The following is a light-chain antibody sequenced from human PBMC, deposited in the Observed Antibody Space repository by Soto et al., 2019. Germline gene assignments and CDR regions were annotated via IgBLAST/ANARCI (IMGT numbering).Light chain of an antibody. CDR1: SSDVGAYNY. Sequence: QSVLTQPPSASGSPGQSVTISCTGTSSDVGAYNYVSWYQQHPGKAPKLIIFEVNKRPSGVPDRFSGSKSGNTASLTVSGLQAEDEADYYCSAYAGSRVFGGGTQLTVL. V-gene: IGLV2-8*01. J-gene: IGLJ3*02. CDR3: SAYAGSRV. CDR2: EVN.